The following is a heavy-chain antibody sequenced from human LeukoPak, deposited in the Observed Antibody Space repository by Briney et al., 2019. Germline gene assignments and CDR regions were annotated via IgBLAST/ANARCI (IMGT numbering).Heavy chain of an antibody. D-gene: IGHD3-22*01. Sequence: GGSLRLSCAASGFKFDYYEMSWVRQAPGKGLEWVSTISGAGDDTYYADSVKGRFTISRDKFKNTVSLEMNSLRGEDTAVYYCAREWSLLRWFDCWGQGTLVTVSS. CDR2: ISGAGDDT. J-gene: IGHJ5*01. CDR3: AREWSLLRWFDC. V-gene: IGHV3-23*01. CDR1: GFKFDYYE.